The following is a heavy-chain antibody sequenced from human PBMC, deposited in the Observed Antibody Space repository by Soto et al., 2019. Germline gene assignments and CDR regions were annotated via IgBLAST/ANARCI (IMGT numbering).Heavy chain of an antibody. CDR2: INHSGST. Sequence: SESLSLTCAVYGGSFSGYYWSWIRQPPGKGLEWIGEINHSGSTNYNPSLKSRVTISVDTSKNQFSLKLSSVTAADTAVYYCARGQLELWKILPGYYLFPFFDYCGQGTLATASS. D-gene: IGHD3-9*01. CDR3: ARGQLELWKILPGYYLFPFFDY. CDR1: GGSFSGYY. V-gene: IGHV4-34*01. J-gene: IGHJ4*02.